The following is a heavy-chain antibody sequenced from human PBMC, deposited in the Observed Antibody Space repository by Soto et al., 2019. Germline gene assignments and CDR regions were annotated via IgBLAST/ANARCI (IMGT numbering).Heavy chain of an antibody. V-gene: IGHV4-59*01. Sequence: SETLSLTCTVSGGSINSYYWSWIRQPPGKGLEWIGYIYYSGSTNYNPSLKSRVTISVDTSKNQFSLKLSSVTAADTAVYYCARSRWFDPWGQGTLVTVSS. CDR2: IYYSGST. CDR3: ARSRWFDP. J-gene: IGHJ5*02. CDR1: GGSINSYY.